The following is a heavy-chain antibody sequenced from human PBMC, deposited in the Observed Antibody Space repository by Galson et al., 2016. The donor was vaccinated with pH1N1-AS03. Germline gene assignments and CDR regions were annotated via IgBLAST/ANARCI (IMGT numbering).Heavy chain of an antibody. J-gene: IGHJ4*02. V-gene: IGHV6-1*01. CDR3: ARDHLGAGPAFDY. D-gene: IGHD1-26*01. Sequence: CAISGDSVSSNTAAWNRIRQSPSRGLEWLGRTYYRSRWYNDYAVFVTSRITITPDTSENQFSLQLKFVTPEDTAIYYCARDHLGAGPAFDYWGQGTLVTVSS. CDR1: GDSVSSNTAA. CDR2: TYYRSRWYN.